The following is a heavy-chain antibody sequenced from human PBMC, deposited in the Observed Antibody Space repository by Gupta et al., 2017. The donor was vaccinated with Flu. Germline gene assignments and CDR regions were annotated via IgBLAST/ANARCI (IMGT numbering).Heavy chain of an antibody. Sequence: QVQLQQWGAGLLKPSETLSLTCAVYGGSFSGYYWSWIRQPPGKGLEWIGEINHSGSTNYNPSLKSRVTISVDTSKNQFSLKLSSVTAADTAVYYCARGGGNWNYLTRLVGFDPWGQGTLVTVSS. J-gene: IGHJ5*02. CDR1: GGSFSGYY. CDR2: INHSGST. CDR3: ARGGGNWNYLTRLVGFDP. V-gene: IGHV4-34*01. D-gene: IGHD1-7*01.